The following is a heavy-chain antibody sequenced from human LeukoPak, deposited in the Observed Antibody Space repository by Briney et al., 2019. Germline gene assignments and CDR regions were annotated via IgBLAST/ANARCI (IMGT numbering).Heavy chain of an antibody. V-gene: IGHV1-3*01. J-gene: IGHJ4*02. CDR1: GYTFTIYA. CDR3: ARPDTTEGSPFEY. D-gene: IGHD1-1*01. CDR2: LNAGTGDT. Sequence: GASVKVSCKASGYTFTIYAIHWVRQAPGQRLEWMGWLNAGTGDTKYSRKIQGRVTVTRDTSASTAYMELSSLTSEDTAVYYCARPDTTEGSPFEYWGQGTLVTVSS.